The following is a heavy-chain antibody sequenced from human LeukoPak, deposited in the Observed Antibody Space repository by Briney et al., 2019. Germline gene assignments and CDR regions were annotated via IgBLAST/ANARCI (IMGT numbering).Heavy chain of an antibody. J-gene: IGHJ6*02. CDR2: ISYDGSNE. D-gene: IGHD2-8*01. CDR3: ARSNPYYYYYGMDV. V-gene: IGHV3-30*03. CDR1: GLTFSSYG. Sequence: GGSLRLSCAASGLTFSSYGLHWVRQAPGKGLEWVAVISYDGSNEYYADSVKGRFTISRDNSKNTLYLQMISLRAEDTAVYYCARSNPYYYYYGMDVWAQGTTVTVSS.